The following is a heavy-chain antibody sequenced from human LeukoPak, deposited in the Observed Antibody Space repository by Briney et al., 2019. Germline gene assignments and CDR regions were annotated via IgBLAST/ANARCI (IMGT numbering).Heavy chain of an antibody. J-gene: IGHJ4*02. D-gene: IGHD3-9*01. CDR3: AKGLAILEDRTYYLDY. Sequence: GGSLRLSCAASGFTFSSYAMSWVRQAPGKGLEWVSVISGSGGSTYYADSVKGRFTMSRDNSKNTLYLQMNSLRAEDTAVYYCAKGLAILEDRTYYLDYWGLGTLVTVSS. CDR1: GFTFSSYA. V-gene: IGHV3-23*01. CDR2: ISGSGGST.